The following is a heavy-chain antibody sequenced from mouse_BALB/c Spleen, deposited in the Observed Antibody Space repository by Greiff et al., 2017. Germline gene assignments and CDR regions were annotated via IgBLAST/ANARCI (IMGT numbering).Heavy chain of an antibody. Sequence: EVQLQQSGPELVKPGASVKMSCKASGYTFTSYVMHWVKQKPGQGLEWIGYINPYNDGTKYNEKFKGKATLTSDKSSSTAYMELSSLTSEDSAVYYCARRDYYGSSGYWYFDVWGAGTTVTVSS. J-gene: IGHJ1*01. D-gene: IGHD1-1*01. CDR2: INPYNDGT. V-gene: IGHV1-14*01. CDR1: GYTFTSYV. CDR3: ARRDYYGSSGYWYFDV.